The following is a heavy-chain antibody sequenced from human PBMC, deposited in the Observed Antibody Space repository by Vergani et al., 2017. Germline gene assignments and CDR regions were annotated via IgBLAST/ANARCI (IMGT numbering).Heavy chain of an antibody. J-gene: IGHJ4*02. V-gene: IGHV1-69*04. CDR1: GGTFSSYA. CDR3: ASASGGYSYGYGDY. Sequence: QVQLVQSGAEVKKPGSSVKVSCKASGGTFSSYAISWVRQAPGQGLEWMGRIIPILGIANYAQKFQGRVTITADKSTSTAYMELSSLRSEDTAVYYCASASGGYSYGYGDYWGQGTLVTVSS. D-gene: IGHD5-18*01. CDR2: IIPILGIA.